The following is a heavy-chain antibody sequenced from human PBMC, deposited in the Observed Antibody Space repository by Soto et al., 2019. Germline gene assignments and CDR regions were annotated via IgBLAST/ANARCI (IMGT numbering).Heavy chain of an antibody. CDR2: INPSGGST. J-gene: IGHJ4*02. Sequence: QVQLVQSGAEVKKPGASVKVSCKASGYTFTSYYMHWVRQAPGQGLEWMGIINPSGGSTSYAQKFQGRVTMTRDTSTTTVYKELSSLRSEDTAVYYCVRGGYCSGGSCYAYDYWGQGTLVTVSS. CDR3: VRGGYCSGGSCYAYDY. CDR1: GYTFTSYY. V-gene: IGHV1-46*03. D-gene: IGHD2-15*01.